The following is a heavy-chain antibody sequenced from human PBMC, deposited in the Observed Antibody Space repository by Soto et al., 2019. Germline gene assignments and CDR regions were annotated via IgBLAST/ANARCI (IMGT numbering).Heavy chain of an antibody. V-gene: IGHV3-23*01. CDR3: AKDPPRIAARLLC. CDR2: ISGSGGST. J-gene: IGHJ4*02. D-gene: IGHD6-6*01. CDR1: GFTFCSNA. Sequence: GGSLRLSCAASGFTFCSNAMSWVRQAPGKGLDWVSAISGSGGSTYYADSVKGRFTISRDNSKNTLYLQMNSPRAEDTAVYYCAKDPPRIAARLLCWGQGTLVTVSS.